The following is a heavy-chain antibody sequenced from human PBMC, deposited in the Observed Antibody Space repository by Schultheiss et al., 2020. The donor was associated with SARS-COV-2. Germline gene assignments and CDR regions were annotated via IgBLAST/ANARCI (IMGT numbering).Heavy chain of an antibody. CDR3: ARDGSDYGEDLDV. Sequence: GGSLRLSCAASGFTFSSYAMSWVRQAPGKGLEWVSSISSSSSYIYYADSVKGRFTISRDNAKNSLYLQMNSLRDEDTAVYYCARDGSDYGEDLDVWGQGTTVTVSS. CDR2: ISSSSSYI. CDR1: GFTFSSYA. J-gene: IGHJ6*02. V-gene: IGHV3-21*01. D-gene: IGHD4-17*01.